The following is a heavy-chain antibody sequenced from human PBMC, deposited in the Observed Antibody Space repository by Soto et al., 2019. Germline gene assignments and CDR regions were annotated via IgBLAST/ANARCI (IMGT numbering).Heavy chain of an antibody. CDR1: GGSISSSSYY. Sequence: SETLSLTCAVSGGSISSSSYYWGWIRQPPGKGLEWIGNIYYSGSTYYNPSLKSRFTISRDNTKNSLYLQMNNLRAEDTAVYYCAKPRQITSLLLYYFDYWGQGTLVTVSS. D-gene: IGHD2-15*01. V-gene: IGHV4-39*01. CDR2: IYYSGST. J-gene: IGHJ4*02. CDR3: AKPRQITSLLLYYFDY.